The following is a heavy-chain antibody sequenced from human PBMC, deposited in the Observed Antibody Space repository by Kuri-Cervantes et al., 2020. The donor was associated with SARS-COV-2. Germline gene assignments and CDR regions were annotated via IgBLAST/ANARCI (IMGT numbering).Heavy chain of an antibody. CDR3: ARERMTPLSKYPYYFDY. J-gene: IGHJ4*02. CDR2: ISSSSGYI. V-gene: IGHV3-21*01. Sequence: LSLTCATSGFNFSTYAMSWVRQAPGKGLEWVSSISSSSGYIYYTDSVMGRFTISRDNAKNSLYLQMNSLRAEDTAVYHCARERMTPLSKYPYYFDYWGQGTLVTVSS. CDR1: GFNFSTYA. D-gene: IGHD2-2*02.